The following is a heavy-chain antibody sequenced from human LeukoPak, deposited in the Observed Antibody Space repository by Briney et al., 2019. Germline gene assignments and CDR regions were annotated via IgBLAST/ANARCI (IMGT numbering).Heavy chain of an antibody. D-gene: IGHD6-13*01. V-gene: IGHV3-21*01. CDR1: GFTFSSYS. CDR2: ISSSSSYI. CDR3: AKQQLPHDEYFQH. Sequence: GGSLRLSCAASGFTFSSYSMNWVRQAPGKGPEWVSSISSSSSYIYYADSVKSRFTISRDNSKNTLYLQMNSLRAEDTAVYYCAKQQLPHDEYFQHWGQGTLVTVSS. J-gene: IGHJ1*01.